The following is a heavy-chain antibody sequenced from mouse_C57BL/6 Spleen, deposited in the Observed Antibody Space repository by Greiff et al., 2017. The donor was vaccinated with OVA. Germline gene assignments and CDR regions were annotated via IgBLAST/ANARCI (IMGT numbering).Heavy chain of an antibody. D-gene: IGHD4-1*01. CDR3: ASNWDGGFDY. CDR2: IDPSDSYT. V-gene: IGHV1-59*01. CDR1: GYTFTSYW. Sequence: QVQLQQPGAELVRPGTSVKLSCKASGYTFTSYWMHWVKQRPGQGLEWIGVIDPSDSYTNYNQKFKGKATLTVETSSSTAYMQLSSLTSEDSAVYYCASNWDGGFDYWGQGTTLTVSS. J-gene: IGHJ2*01.